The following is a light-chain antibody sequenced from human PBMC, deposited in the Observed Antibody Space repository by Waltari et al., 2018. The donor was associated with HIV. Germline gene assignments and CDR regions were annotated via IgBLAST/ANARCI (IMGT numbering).Light chain of an antibody. CDR2: EAS. CDR3: QQYKTYATT. CDR1: QSINSW. J-gene: IGKJ1*01. V-gene: IGKV1-5*03. Sequence: IQMTQSPSPLSASVGDRVTITCRASQSINSWLAWYQQKPGKAPRLLISEASSLQSGVPSRFSGSECGTEVTLIINSLQPDDFATYYCQQYKTYATTFGQGTNVEIK.